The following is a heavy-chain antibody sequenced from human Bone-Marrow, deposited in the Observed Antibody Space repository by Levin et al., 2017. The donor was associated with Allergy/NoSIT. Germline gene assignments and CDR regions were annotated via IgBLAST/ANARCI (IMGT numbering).Heavy chain of an antibody. Sequence: GGSLRLSCAASGFTFDDYAMHWVQQAPGKGLEWVSGISWNSGSIGYADSVKGRFTISRDNAKNSLYLQMNSLRAEDTALYYCAKDMGYSSSSHFDYWGQGTLVTVSS. D-gene: IGHD6-6*01. CDR2: ISWNSGSI. CDR3: AKDMGYSSSSHFDY. J-gene: IGHJ4*02. CDR1: GFTFDDYA. V-gene: IGHV3-9*01.